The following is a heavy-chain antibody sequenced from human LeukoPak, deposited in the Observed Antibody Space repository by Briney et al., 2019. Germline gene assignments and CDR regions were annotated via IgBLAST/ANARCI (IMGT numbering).Heavy chain of an antibody. CDR3: ARVDRLTGEYSGSYDY. CDR1: GFTFSSYA. J-gene: IGHJ4*02. V-gene: IGHV3-64*01. D-gene: IGHD1-26*01. CDR2: ISSNGGST. Sequence: GGSLRLSCAASGFTFSSYAMHWVRQAPGKGLEYVSAISSNGGSTYYANSVKGRFTISRDNSKNTLYLQMGSLRAEDMAVYYCARVDRLTGEYSGSYDYWGQGTLVTVSS.